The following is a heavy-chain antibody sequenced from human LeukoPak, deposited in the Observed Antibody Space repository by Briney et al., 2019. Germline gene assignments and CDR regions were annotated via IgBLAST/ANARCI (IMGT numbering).Heavy chain of an antibody. J-gene: IGHJ4*02. CDR2: MNQVGSEK. Sequence: GGSLRLSCAASGFAFSSYWMSWVRQAPGKGLEWVANMNQVGSEKYYVDSVRGRFTISRDNAKNSLYLQMSSLRVEDTAVYYCARGGSIGGQGTLVTVSS. D-gene: IGHD1-26*01. V-gene: IGHV3-7*01. CDR3: ARGGSI. CDR1: GFAFSSYW.